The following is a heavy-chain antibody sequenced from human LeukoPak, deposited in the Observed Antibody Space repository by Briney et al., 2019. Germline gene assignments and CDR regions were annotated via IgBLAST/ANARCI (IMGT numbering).Heavy chain of an antibody. J-gene: IGHJ5*02. CDR3: ARGRMATAGTFRGWFDP. CDR2: INHSGST. CDR1: GASFSGYY. V-gene: IGHV4-34*01. Sequence: PSETLFLTCAVYGASFSGYYWSWIRQPPGKGLEWNGEINHSGSTTSCPYLKSRVTISVDKSKIQLSLRLNSVTAADTAVYYCARGRMATAGTFRGWFDPWGQGTLVTVSS. D-gene: IGHD6-13*01.